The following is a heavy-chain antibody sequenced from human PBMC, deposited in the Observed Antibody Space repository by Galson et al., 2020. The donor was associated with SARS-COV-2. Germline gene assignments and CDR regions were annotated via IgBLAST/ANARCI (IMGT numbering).Heavy chain of an antibody. CDR3: AREGFSDPRPNAFDI. J-gene: IGHJ3*02. Sequence: GGSLRLSCAASGFTFSSYSMNWVRQAPGKGLEWVSYISSSSSTIYYADSVKGRFTISRDNAKNSLYLQMNSLRDEDTAVYYCAREGFSDPRPNAFDIWGQGTMVTVSS. CDR1: GFTFSSYS. D-gene: IGHD3-3*01. V-gene: IGHV3-48*02. CDR2: ISSSSSTI.